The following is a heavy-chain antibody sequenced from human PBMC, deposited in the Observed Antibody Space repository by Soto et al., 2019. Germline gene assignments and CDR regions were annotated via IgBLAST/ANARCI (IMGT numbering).Heavy chain of an antibody. CDR2: ISYSGSA. Sequence: SETLSLTCTVSGGSISSGGYYWSWIRPHPGKGLEWIGYISYSGSAYYNPSLKSRVTISVDTSKNKFSLKLSSVAAADTAVYYCARDRDIVVVPAATGRPYYYGMDVWGRGTTVTVSS. D-gene: IGHD2-2*01. J-gene: IGHJ6*02. CDR3: ARDRDIVVVPAATGRPYYYGMDV. V-gene: IGHV4-31*03. CDR1: GGSISSGGYY.